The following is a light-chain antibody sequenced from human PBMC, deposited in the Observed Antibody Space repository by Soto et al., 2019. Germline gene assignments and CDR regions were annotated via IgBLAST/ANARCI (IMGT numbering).Light chain of an antibody. CDR2: QPS. CDR3: QQYNSYPVT. V-gene: IGKV1-5*03. CDR1: QSISSW. Sequence: DIQMTQSPSTLSASVGARVTTTCRASQSISSWLAWYQQKPGKAPKLLIYQPSTLESGVPSRFSGSGSGTEFTLTITSLQADDFATYYCQQYNSYPVTFGGGTRVEIK. J-gene: IGKJ4*01.